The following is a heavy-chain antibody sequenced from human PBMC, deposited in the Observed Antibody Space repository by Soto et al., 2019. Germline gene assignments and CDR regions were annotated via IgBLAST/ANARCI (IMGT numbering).Heavy chain of an antibody. V-gene: IGHV1-18*01. J-gene: IGHJ3*02. D-gene: IGHD3-3*01. CDR1: GYTFTSYG. CDR3: ARSPPTYDFWSGYSDDAFDI. Sequence: ASVKVSCKASGYTFTSYGISWVRQAPGQGLERMGWISAYNGNTNYAQRLQGRVTMTTDTSTSTAYMELRSLRSDDTAVYYFARSPPTYDFWSGYSDDAFDIWGQRTMVTVSS. CDR2: ISAYNGNT.